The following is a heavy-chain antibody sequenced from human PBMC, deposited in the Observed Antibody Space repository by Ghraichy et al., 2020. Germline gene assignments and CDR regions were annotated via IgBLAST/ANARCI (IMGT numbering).Heavy chain of an antibody. CDR1: GGSISSTNHY. J-gene: IGHJ5*02. CDR3: ARASRDYDNWFDP. V-gene: IGHV4-39*01. CDR2: VYYTGST. D-gene: IGHD4-17*01. Sequence: SETLSLTCTVSGGSISSTNHYWGWIRQPPGKGLEWIGSVYYTGSTFCNPSLKSRVTISVDTSRIQFSLKLSSVTAADTAVYYCARASRDYDNWFDPWGQGTLVTVSS.